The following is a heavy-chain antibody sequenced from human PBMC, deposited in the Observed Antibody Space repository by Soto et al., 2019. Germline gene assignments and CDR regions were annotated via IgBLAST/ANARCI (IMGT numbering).Heavy chain of an antibody. CDR3: AHRRTHRERGYYYYCLDV. CDR1: GFARSTRGVG. V-gene: IGHV2-5*02. CDR2: IYWDDDK. J-gene: IGHJ6*03. Sequence: SGPRRVNPTQTLALTCTFSGFARSTRGVGVGWIRQPPGKALEWLALIYWDDDKRYSPSLKSRLTITKDTSKNQVVLTMTNMDPVDTATYYCAHRRTHRERGYYYYCLDVWGKGTTVTVSS.